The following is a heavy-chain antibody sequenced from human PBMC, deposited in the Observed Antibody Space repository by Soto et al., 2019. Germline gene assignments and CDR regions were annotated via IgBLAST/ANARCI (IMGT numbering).Heavy chain of an antibody. D-gene: IGHD3-10*01. V-gene: IGHV4-34*01. CDR3: ARGSHLAITMVRGVREARFDY. CDR2: INDSGST. J-gene: IGHJ4*02. Sequence: QVQLQQWGAGLLKPSETLSLTCAVYGGSFSGYYWSWIRQPPGKGLEWIGEINDSGSTNYNPSLKSRVTISVDTSKNQFSLKLSSVTAADTAVYYCARGSHLAITMVRGVREARFDYWGQGTLVTVSS. CDR1: GGSFSGYY.